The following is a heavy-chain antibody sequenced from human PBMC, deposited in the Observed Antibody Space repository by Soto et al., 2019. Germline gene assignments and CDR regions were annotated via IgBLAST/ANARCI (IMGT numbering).Heavy chain of an antibody. V-gene: IGHV3-21*01. Sequence: GSLRLSCAASGFTFSSYSMNWVRQAPGKGLEWVSSISSSSSYIYYADSVKGRFTISRDNAKNSLYLQMNSLRAEDTAVYYCASSMIAAPPNAYYYYGMDVWGQGTTVTVSS. J-gene: IGHJ6*02. CDR1: GFTFSSYS. D-gene: IGHD6-6*01. CDR2: ISSSSSYI. CDR3: ASSMIAAPPNAYYYYGMDV.